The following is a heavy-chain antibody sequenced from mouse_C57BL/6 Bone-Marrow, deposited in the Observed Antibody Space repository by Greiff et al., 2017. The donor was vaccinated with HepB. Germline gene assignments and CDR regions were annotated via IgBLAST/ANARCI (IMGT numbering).Heavy chain of an antibody. CDR1: GFNIKDDY. D-gene: IGHD2-4*01. J-gene: IGHJ3*01. CDR3: TRGLRREAWFAY. V-gene: IGHV14-4*01. Sequence: EVKVVESGAELVRPGASVKLSCTASGFNIKDDYMHWVKQRPEQGLEWIGWIDPENGDTEYASKFQGKATITADTSSNTAYLQLSSLTSEDTAVYYCTRGLRREAWFAYWGQGTLVTVSA. CDR2: IDPENGDT.